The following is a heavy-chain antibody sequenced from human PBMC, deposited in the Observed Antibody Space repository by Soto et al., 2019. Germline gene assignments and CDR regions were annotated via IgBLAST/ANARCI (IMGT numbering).Heavy chain of an antibody. V-gene: IGHV3-15*01. CDR1: DFTFGDTP. J-gene: IGHJ4*01. CDR2: LRSKSDGGAT. D-gene: IGHD1-1*01. Sequence: PGGSLRLSCAASDFTFGDTPMNWVRQAPGKGLEWVGRLRSKSDGGATDFAAAVRGRFTISRDASTNTLNLQMDNLKIEDTAVYYCIAGHNTRGAQPFDYWVQGTLVTVSS. CDR3: IAGHNTRGAQPFDY.